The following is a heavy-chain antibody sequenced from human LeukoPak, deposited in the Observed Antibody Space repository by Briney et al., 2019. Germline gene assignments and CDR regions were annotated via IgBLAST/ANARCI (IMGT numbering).Heavy chain of an antibody. CDR2: IYSGGST. D-gene: IGHD6-13*01. CDR3: ASRYSSSWYYY. Sequence: GGPLRLSCAASGFTVSSNYMSWVRQAPGKGLEWVSVIYSGGSTYYADSVKGRFTIPRDNSKNTLYLQMNSLRAEDTAVYYCASRYSSSWYYYWGQGTLVTVSS. J-gene: IGHJ4*02. V-gene: IGHV3-53*01. CDR1: GFTVSSNY.